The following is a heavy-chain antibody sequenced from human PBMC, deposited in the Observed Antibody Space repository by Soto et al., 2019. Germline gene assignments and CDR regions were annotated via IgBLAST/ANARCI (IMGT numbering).Heavy chain of an antibody. CDR3: AIYYGSYGSGSYYNDYYYYMDV. J-gene: IGHJ6*03. V-gene: IGHV3-23*01. CDR1: GFTFNNYA. D-gene: IGHD3-10*01. CDR2: ISPNGDST. Sequence: GGSLRLSCAASGFTFNNYAMNWVRQAPGRGLEWVSIISPNGDSTYYADSVKGRFTISRDNSQNTLYLQMNSLRAEDTAVYYCAIYYGSYGSGSYYNDYYYYMDVWGKGTTVTVSS.